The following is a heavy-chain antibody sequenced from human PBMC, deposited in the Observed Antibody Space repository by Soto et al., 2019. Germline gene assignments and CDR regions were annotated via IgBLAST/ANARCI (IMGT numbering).Heavy chain of an antibody. CDR2: IVVGSGNT. J-gene: IGHJ4*02. Sequence: SVKVSCKASGFTFTSSAVQWVRQARGQRLEWIGWIVVGSGNTNYAQKFQERVTITRDMSTSTAYMELSSLRSEDTAVYYCAARTSYDYGDYVFDYWGQGTLVTVSS. V-gene: IGHV1-58*01. D-gene: IGHD4-17*01. CDR1: GFTFTSSA. CDR3: AARTSYDYGDYVFDY.